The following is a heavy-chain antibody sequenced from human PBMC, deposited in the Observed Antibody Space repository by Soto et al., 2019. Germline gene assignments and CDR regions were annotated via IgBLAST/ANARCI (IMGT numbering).Heavy chain of an antibody. V-gene: IGHV3-30*18. CDR3: AKVLAMAHNWSY. D-gene: IGHD1-1*01. J-gene: IGHJ4*02. Sequence: QVQLVESGGGVVQPGRSLRLSCAASGFTFSIYGMQWVRQAPGKGLEWVGVISYDGSNKYYADSVKGRLSISRDNSKNTLYLQMNSLRAEATPVYYCAKVLAMAHNWSYWGQGTLVTVSS. CDR2: ISYDGSNK. CDR1: GFTFSIYG.